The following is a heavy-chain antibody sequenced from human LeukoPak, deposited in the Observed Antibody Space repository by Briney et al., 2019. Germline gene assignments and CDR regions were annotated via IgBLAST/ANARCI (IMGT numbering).Heavy chain of an antibody. Sequence: PSETLSLTCTVSGGSISSSSYYWGWIRQPPGKGLEWIGSIYYSGSTYYNPSLKSRVTISVDTSKNQFSLQLNSVTPEDTAVYYCALGSGSHSKHFDYWGQGTLVTVSS. V-gene: IGHV4-39*01. J-gene: IGHJ4*02. CDR2: IYYSGST. CDR1: GGSISSSSYY. CDR3: ALGSGSHSKHFDY. D-gene: IGHD3-10*02.